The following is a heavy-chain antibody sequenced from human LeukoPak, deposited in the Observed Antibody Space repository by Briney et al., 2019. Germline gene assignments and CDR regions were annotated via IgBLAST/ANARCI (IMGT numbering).Heavy chain of an antibody. J-gene: IGHJ4*02. Sequence: GGSLRLSCAASGFTISGFAMTWVRQAPGKGLEWVASMSYDGSNEYYADSVKGRFTISRDNSKNTLYLQMNSLRTEDTAVYYCARGAPPDYWGQGTLVTVSS. CDR3: ARGAPPDY. V-gene: IGHV3-30-3*01. CDR2: MSYDGSNE. CDR1: GFTISGFA.